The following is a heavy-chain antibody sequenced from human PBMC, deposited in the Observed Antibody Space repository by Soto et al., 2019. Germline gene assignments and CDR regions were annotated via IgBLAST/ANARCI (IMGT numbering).Heavy chain of an antibody. Sequence: QVQLVQSGAEVKKPGSSVKVSCKASGGTFSSYAISWVRQAPGQGLEWMGGIIPIFGTANYAQKFQGRVTITADESTSTAYMELSSLRSEETAVYYCARGRTRYYYYGMDVWGQGTTVTVSS. D-gene: IGHD2-2*01. CDR3: ARGRTRYYYYGMDV. CDR2: IIPIFGTA. CDR1: GGTFSSYA. J-gene: IGHJ6*02. V-gene: IGHV1-69*01.